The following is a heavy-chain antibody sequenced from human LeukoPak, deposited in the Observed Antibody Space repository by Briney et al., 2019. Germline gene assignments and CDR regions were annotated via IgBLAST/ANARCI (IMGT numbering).Heavy chain of an antibody. D-gene: IGHD1-26*01. Sequence: SETLSLTCSVSGASISSADHWWAWIRQSPGMRLEWIGSIYHSGGIYYNPSLKSRLTISVETSRNQFSLRLNSLTAAETAVYYCARQIARGLWAFDSWGQGSLVTVTS. J-gene: IGHJ4*02. V-gene: IGHV4-39*01. CDR2: IYHSGGI. CDR1: GASISSADHW. CDR3: ARQIARGLWAFDS.